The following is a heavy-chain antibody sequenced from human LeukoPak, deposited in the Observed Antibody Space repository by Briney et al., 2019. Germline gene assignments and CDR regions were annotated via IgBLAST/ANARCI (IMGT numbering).Heavy chain of an antibody. Sequence: SETLSLTCGIYGESFTDHHLSWIRQPPGKGLEWIGEISHDEGTNYNPSLKSRVTISLDMSKSQFSLRLTSVTAADTAVYYCARGSRLYQLPRGSAFDIWGRGTMVTVSS. CDR1: GESFTDHH. D-gene: IGHD2-2*01. J-gene: IGHJ3*02. V-gene: IGHV4-34*01. CDR2: ISHDEGT. CDR3: ARGSRLYQLPRGSAFDI.